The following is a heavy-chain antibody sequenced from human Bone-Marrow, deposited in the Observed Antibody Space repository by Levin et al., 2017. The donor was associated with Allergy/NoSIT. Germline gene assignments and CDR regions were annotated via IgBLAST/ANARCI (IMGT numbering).Heavy chain of an antibody. CDR2: INPNSGGT. D-gene: IGHD2-2*01. V-gene: IGHV1-2*06. CDR3: ARSCSSTSCYLIDYMDV. Sequence: GESLKISCRASGYTFTGYYMHWVRQAPGQGLEWMGRINPNSGGTNYAQKFQGRVTMTRDTSLSTAYMELSRLRSDDTAVYYCARSCSSTSCYLIDYMDVWGKGTTVTVSS. J-gene: IGHJ6*03. CDR1: GYTFTGYY.